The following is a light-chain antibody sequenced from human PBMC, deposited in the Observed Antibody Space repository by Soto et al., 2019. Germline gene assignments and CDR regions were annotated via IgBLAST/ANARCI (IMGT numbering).Light chain of an antibody. J-gene: IGLJ2*01. V-gene: IGLV4-69*02. CDR3: QTWGTGIQV. Sequence: QSVLTQSPSASASLGASVKITCTLSSGHSSYAIAWHQQQPEKGPRYLMKVDSDGSHIKGDGIPDRFSGSSSGAERYLTISSLQSEDEADYYCQTWGTGIQVFGGGTQLTVL. CDR2: VDSDGSH. CDR1: SGHSSYA.